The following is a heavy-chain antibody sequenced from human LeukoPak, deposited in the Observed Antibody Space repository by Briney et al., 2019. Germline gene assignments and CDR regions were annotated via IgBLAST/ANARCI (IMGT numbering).Heavy chain of an antibody. J-gene: IGHJ5*01. D-gene: IGHD3-9*01. Sequence: GGSLRLSCAAPGFTFSSYAMSWVHQAPGKGLEWVSAISGSGGSTYYADSVKGRFTISRDNSKNTLYLQMNSLRAEDTAVYYCAKDPAGRYFDWFEWSGQGTLVTVSS. V-gene: IGHV3-23*01. CDR3: AKDPAGRYFDWFEW. CDR1: GFTFSSYA. CDR2: ISGSGGST.